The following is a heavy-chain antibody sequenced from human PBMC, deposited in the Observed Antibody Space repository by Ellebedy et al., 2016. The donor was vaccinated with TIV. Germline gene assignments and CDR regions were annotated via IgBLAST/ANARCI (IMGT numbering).Heavy chain of an antibody. D-gene: IGHD3-3*01. CDR3: ARDYTIFGVVSHYYYGMDV. V-gene: IGHV4-59*01. CDR1: GGSISRYY. Sequence: SETLSLXCTVPGGSISRYYWSWIRQPPGKGLEWIGYIYYSGSPNYNPSLKSRVTISVDTSKNQFSLKLSSVTAADTAVYYCARDYTIFGVVSHYYYGMDVWGQGTTVTVSS. J-gene: IGHJ6*02. CDR2: IYYSGSP.